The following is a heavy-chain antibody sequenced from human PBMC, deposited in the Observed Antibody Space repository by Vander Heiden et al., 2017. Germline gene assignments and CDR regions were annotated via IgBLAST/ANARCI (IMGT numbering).Heavy chain of an antibody. J-gene: IGHJ6*02. CDR2: IYHSGST. D-gene: IGHD6-13*01. CDR1: GGSISSSNW. Sequence: QVQLQESGPGLVKPSGTLSLTCAVPGGSISSSNWWSWVRQPPGKGLEWIGEIYHSGSTNYNPSLKSRVTISVDKSKNQFSLKLSSVTAADTAVYYCARDRGWVIMSSSSAPPYGMDVWGQGTTVTVSS. V-gene: IGHV4-4*02. CDR3: ARDRGWVIMSSSSAPPYGMDV.